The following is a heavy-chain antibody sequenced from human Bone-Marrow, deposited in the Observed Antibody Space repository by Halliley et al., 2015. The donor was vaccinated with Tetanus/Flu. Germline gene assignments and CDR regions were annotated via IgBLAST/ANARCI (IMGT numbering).Heavy chain of an antibody. Sequence: SGLTFSTYSMNWVRQAPGKGLEWVSSISTNNSYVSYAGSVRGRFTISRDNAKTSLYLQMNTLRAEDTAVYYCASGRNFNYWGLGTLVTVSS. CDR1: GLTFSTYS. CDR3: ASGRNFNY. V-gene: IGHV3-21*01. J-gene: IGHJ4*02. CDR2: ISTNNSYV.